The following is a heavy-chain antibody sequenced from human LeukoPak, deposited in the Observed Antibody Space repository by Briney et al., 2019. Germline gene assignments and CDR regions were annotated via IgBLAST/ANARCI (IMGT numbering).Heavy chain of an antibody. J-gene: IGHJ4*02. Sequence: GASVKVSCKASGYTFTSYYMHWVRQAPGQGLEWKGIINPSGGSTSYAQKFQGRVTMTRDMSTSTVYMELSSLRSEDTAVYYCAREEMATRPEVAAGDYWGQGTLVTVSS. CDR2: INPSGGST. V-gene: IGHV1-46*01. D-gene: IGHD5-24*01. CDR3: AREEMATRPEVAAGDY. CDR1: GYTFTSYY.